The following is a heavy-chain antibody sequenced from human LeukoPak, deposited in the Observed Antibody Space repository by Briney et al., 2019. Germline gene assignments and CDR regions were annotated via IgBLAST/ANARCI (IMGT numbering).Heavy chain of an antibody. CDR1: GGSISSGGYY. CDR2: IYYSGST. D-gene: IGHD3-22*01. Sequence: SETLSLTCTVSGGSISSGGYYWSWIRQHPGKGLEWIGYIYYSGSTYYNPSFKSRVTISVDTSKNQFSLKLSSVTAADTAVYYCARDRVAYYYDSSGYGMDVWGQGTTVTVSS. J-gene: IGHJ6*02. CDR3: ARDRVAYYYDSSGYGMDV. V-gene: IGHV4-31*03.